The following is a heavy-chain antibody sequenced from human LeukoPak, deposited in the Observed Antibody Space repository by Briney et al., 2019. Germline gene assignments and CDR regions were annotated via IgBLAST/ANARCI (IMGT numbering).Heavy chain of an antibody. CDR3: AKRTVYSSGWDDAFDF. Sequence: GSLRLSCAASGFTFSNHAMTWVRQAPGKGLEWVSGISGSGESTNHADTVKGRFTISRDNSKNTLYLQMNSLRAEDTAVYYCAKRTVYSSGWDDAFDFWGQGTMVTVSS. J-gene: IGHJ3*01. D-gene: IGHD6-19*01. V-gene: IGHV3-23*01. CDR2: ISGSGEST. CDR1: GFTFSNHA.